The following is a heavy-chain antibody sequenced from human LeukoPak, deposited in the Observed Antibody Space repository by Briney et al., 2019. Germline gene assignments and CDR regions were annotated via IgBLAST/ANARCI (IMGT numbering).Heavy chain of an antibody. Sequence: SETLSLSCVVYGGSFSDYYWSWIRQPPGKGLEWIGEINHSGSTDYNPSLKSRVTILGDTPKNQFSLKLSSVNAADTAVYYWTRNSRDCYNKDAFDLWGQGTMVTVSS. CDR2: INHSGST. V-gene: IGHV4-34*01. CDR3: TRNSRDCYNKDAFDL. J-gene: IGHJ3*01. CDR1: GGSFSDYY. D-gene: IGHD5-24*01.